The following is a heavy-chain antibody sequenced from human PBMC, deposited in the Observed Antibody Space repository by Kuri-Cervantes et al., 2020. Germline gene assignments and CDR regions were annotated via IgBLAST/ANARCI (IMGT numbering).Heavy chain of an antibody. V-gene: IGHV4-59*12. CDR2: IYYSGST. CDR1: GGSISSYY. J-gene: IGHJ4*02. CDR3: ARAPVVDIYRFDY. Sequence: SETLSLTCTVSGGSISSYYWSWIRQPPGKGLEWIGYIYYSGSTNYNPSLRSRVTISVDTSKNQFSLKLSSVTAADTAVYYCARAPVVDIYRFDYWGQRTLVTVSS. D-gene: IGHD2-15*01.